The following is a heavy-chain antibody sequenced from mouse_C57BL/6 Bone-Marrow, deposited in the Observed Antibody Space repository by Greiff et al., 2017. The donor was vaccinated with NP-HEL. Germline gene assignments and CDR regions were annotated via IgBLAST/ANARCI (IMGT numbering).Heavy chain of an antibody. V-gene: IGHV14-4*01. Sequence: VQLQQSGAELVRPGASVKLSCTASGFNIKDDYMHWVKQRPEQGLEWIGWLDPENGDTEYASKFQGKATITADPSSNTAYLQRSSLTSEDTAGYYCTTDSSGAWFAYWRQGTLVTVSA. CDR3: TTDSSGAWFAY. J-gene: IGHJ3*01. CDR2: LDPENGDT. D-gene: IGHD3-2*02. CDR1: GFNIKDDY.